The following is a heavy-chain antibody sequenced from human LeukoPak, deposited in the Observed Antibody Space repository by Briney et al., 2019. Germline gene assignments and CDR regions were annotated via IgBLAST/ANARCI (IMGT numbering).Heavy chain of an antibody. J-gene: IGHJ4*02. V-gene: IGHV4-4*02. D-gene: IGHD2-8*01. CDR3: SRENGAFSPFGY. Sequence: PSETLSLTCGVSGGSISNTNWWCWVRHPPGQGLEWIGEISLTRLTHYNPSLESRVTVSLDKSKNQLSLNLTSGTAADTAVYYCSRENGAFSPFGYWGQGTLVTVLS. CDR1: GGSISNTNW. CDR2: ISLTRLT.